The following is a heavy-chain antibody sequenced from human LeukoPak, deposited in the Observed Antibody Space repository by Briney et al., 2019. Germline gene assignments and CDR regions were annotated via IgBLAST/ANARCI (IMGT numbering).Heavy chain of an antibody. V-gene: IGHV4-4*02. CDR1: GGSISSSNW. CDR2: IYHSGST. CDR3: AKVKVVNNYYYGMDV. D-gene: IGHD2-2*01. Sequence: SGTLSLTCAVSGGSISSSNWWSWVRRPPGKGLEWIGEIYHSGSTNYNPSLKSRVTISVDKSKNQFSLKLSSVTAADTAVYYCAKVKVVNNYYYGMDVWGQGTTVTVS. J-gene: IGHJ6*02.